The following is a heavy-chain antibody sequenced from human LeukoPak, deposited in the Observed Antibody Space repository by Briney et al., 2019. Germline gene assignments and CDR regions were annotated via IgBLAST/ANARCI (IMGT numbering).Heavy chain of an antibody. V-gene: IGHV3-23*01. D-gene: IGHD5-18*01. CDR1: GFTFSSYA. J-gene: IGHJ4*02. CDR2: IAGNGATT. Sequence: GGSLRLSCAASGFTFSSYAMSWVRQAPGKGLEWVSSIAGNGATTSYSDSVKGRFTISRDNSKNTLSLQMNSLRVEDTAVYYCAKERRRVDTEMVRSYYFENWGQGTLVTVSS. CDR3: AKERRRVDTEMVRSYYFEN.